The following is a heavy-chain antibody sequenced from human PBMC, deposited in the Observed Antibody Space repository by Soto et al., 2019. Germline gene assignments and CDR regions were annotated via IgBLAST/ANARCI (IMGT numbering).Heavy chain of an antibody. CDR1: GFTFSDYY. CDR2: ISSSSSYT. V-gene: IGHV3-11*05. D-gene: IGHD3-10*01. CDR3: ARARFYGSGSYRGMDV. J-gene: IGHJ6*02. Sequence: GGSLRLSCAASGFTFSDYYMSWIRQAPGKGLEWVSYISSSSSYTNYADSVKGRFTISRDNAKNSLFLQMNSLRAEDTAVYYCARARFYGSGSYRGMDVWGQGTTVTVSS.